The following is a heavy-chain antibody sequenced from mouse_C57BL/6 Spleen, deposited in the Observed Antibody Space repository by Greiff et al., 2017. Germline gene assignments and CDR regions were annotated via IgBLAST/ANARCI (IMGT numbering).Heavy chain of an antibody. Sequence: QVQLQQPGAELVRPGSSVKLSCTASGYTFTSYWMDWVKQRPGQGLEWIGNIYPSDSDTHYHQKFKDKATFSIDKSSSTAYLQLSSLTSEDCAINYCAREMGQGGRVDSWGQGTTLTVSS. CDR3: AREMGQGGRVDS. CDR1: GYTFTSYW. J-gene: IGHJ2*01. CDR2: IYPSDSDT. V-gene: IGHV1-61*01.